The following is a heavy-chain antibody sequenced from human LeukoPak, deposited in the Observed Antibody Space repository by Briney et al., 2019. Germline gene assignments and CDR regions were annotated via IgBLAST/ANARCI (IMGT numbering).Heavy chain of an antibody. CDR3: ARFHGSGTSSYFDS. J-gene: IGHJ4*02. CDR2: IYPGNSDT. V-gene: IGHV5-51*01. Sequence: GESLKISCKGSGYSFSTYWIGWGRQMPGEGLEVMGIIYPGNSDTRNSPSFQGQVTISVDKSINTAYLQWSCLKATDTSMYYCARFHGSGTSSYFDSWGQGTPVTVSS. CDR1: GYSFSTYW. D-gene: IGHD3-10*01.